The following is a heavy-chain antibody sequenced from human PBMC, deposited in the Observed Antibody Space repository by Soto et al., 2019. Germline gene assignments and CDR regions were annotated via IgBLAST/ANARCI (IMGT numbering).Heavy chain of an antibody. Sequence: GGSLILSCAASGFTFSSYAMHWVRQAPGKGLEWVAVISYDGSNKYYADSVKGRFTISRDNSKNTLYLQMNSLRAEDTAVYYCAREAYYYDSSGYPDYWGQGTLVTVSS. CDR1: GFTFSSYA. CDR3: AREAYYYDSSGYPDY. CDR2: ISYDGSNK. J-gene: IGHJ4*02. V-gene: IGHV3-30-3*01. D-gene: IGHD3-22*01.